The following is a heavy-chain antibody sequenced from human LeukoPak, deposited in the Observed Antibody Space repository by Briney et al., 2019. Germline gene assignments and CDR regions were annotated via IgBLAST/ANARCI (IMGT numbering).Heavy chain of an antibody. Sequence: GGSLRFSCATSGFTLSSYWMHWVRQAPGNGLEWVSRINTAVSSTSYADSVKGRFTISRDNAKNTLYLQMNSLRAEDTAVYYRARVNQYCSSTSCYTTNWFDPWGQGTLVTVSS. V-gene: IGHV3-74*01. D-gene: IGHD2-2*02. CDR2: INTAVSST. CDR1: GFTLSSYW. CDR3: ARVNQYCSSTSCYTTNWFDP. J-gene: IGHJ5*02.